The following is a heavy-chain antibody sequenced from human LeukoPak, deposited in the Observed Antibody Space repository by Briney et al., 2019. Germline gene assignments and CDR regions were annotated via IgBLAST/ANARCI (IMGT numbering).Heavy chain of an antibody. Sequence: PSETLSLTCTVSGGSISSSSYYWGWIRQPPGKGLEWIGRMYYSGCTYYNPSLKSRVTRSVDTSKNQFSLKLRSVTAADTAVYYCARDPALWILGLVIMGTFDYWGQGTLVTVSS. CDR2: MYYSGCT. V-gene: IGHV4-39*07. CDR3: ARDPALWILGLVIMGTFDY. D-gene: IGHD3-3*01. J-gene: IGHJ4*02. CDR1: GGSISSSSYY.